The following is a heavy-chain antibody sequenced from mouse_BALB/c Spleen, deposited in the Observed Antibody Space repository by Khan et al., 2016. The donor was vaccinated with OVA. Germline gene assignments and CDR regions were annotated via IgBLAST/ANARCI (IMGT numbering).Heavy chain of an antibody. Sequence: QVQLKESGPGLVAPSQSLSITCTVSGFSLTSYGVHWVRQPPGKGLEWLGVIWAGGSTNYHSALMSRLSISQDNSKRQVFVKMNSQQTDDTAMYYFARFEDIWGQGTTLTVSA. D-gene: IGHD1-3*01. CDR1: GFSLTSYG. CDR2: IWAGGST. V-gene: IGHV2-9*02. J-gene: IGHJ2*01. CDR3: ARFEDI.